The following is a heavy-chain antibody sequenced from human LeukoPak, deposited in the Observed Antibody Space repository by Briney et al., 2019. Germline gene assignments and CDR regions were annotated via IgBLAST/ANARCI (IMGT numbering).Heavy chain of an antibody. CDR3: ARDIGMSDYPRELYYYYMDV. Sequence: SVRVSCKSSGGTFSSYAISWVRQAPGQGLDWMGGIIPIFGTANYAQKFQGRVKITTDASTSTAYMELSSLRSEDTAVYYCARDIGMSDYPRELYYYYMDVWGKGTTVTVSS. CDR2: IIPIFGTA. V-gene: IGHV1-69*05. J-gene: IGHJ6*03. D-gene: IGHD1-7*01. CDR1: GGTFSSYA.